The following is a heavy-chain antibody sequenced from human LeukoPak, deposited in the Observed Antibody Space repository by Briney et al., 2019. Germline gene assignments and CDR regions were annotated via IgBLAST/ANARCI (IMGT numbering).Heavy chain of an antibody. J-gene: IGHJ4*02. CDR3: ARVDTVMAYYFDL. CDR1: GFTVSTNY. Sequence: GGSLRLSCAASGFTVSTNYMSWVRQAPGKGLEWVSTIYSGGTTYYADSVMGRFTISRHNSRNTLYLQMNSLRAEDTAVYYCARVDTVMAYYFDLWGQGTLVTVSS. CDR2: IYSGGTT. D-gene: IGHD5-18*01. V-gene: IGHV3-53*04.